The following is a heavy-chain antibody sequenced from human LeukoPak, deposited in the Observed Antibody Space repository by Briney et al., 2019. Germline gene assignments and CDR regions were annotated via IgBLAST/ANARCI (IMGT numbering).Heavy chain of an antibody. V-gene: IGHV3-23*01. CDR1: GFTFSSYA. J-gene: IGHJ6*03. CDR3: AKDGGLSDYGGKGTLDYYMDV. Sequence: PGGSLRLSCAASGFTFSSYAMSWVRQAPGKGLEWVSAISGSGGSTYYADSVKGRFTISRDNSKNTLYLQMNSLRAEDTAVYYCAKDGGLSDYGGKGTLDYYMDVWGKGTTVTVSS. D-gene: IGHD4-23*01. CDR2: ISGSGGST.